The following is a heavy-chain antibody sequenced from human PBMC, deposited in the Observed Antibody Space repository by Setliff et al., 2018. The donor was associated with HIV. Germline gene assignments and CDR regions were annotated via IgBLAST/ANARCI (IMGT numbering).Heavy chain of an antibody. V-gene: IGHV7-4-1*02. CDR2: INTNTGNP. D-gene: IGHD4-17*01. J-gene: IGHJ5*02. CDR1: GGTFSSYD. CDR3: ARALYGEYGGDLNWFDP. Sequence: GASVKVSCKASGGTFSSYDMNWVRQAPGQGLEWMGWINTNTGNPTYAQGFTVRFVFSLDTSVSTAYLQISGLKVDDTAVYYCARALYGEYGGDLNWFDPWGQGTLVTVSS.